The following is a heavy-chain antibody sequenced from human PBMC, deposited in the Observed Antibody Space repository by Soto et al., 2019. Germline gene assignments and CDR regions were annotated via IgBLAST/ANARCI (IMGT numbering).Heavy chain of an antibody. J-gene: IGHJ5*02. D-gene: IGHD2-2*01. Sequence: ASVKVSCKASGYTFTSYGISWVRQAPGQGLEWMGWISAYNGNTNYAQKLQGRVTMTTDTSTSTAYMELRSLRSDDTAVYYCARGTDPLVGPAAILWYWFDPWGQGTLVTVSS. CDR2: ISAYNGNT. CDR1: GYTFTSYG. V-gene: IGHV1-18*01. CDR3: ARGTDPLVGPAAILWYWFDP.